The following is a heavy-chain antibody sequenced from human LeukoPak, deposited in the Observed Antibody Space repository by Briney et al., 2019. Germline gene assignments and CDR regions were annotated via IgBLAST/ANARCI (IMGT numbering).Heavy chain of an antibody. CDR3: ARDRGAGSSWYGEGYYFDY. Sequence: ASVKVSCKASGGTFSSYAISWVRQAPGQGLEWMGWISAYNGNTNYAQKVQGRVTMTTDTSTSTAYMELRSLRSEDTAVYYCARDRGAGSSWYGEGYYFDYWGQGTLVTVSS. J-gene: IGHJ4*02. CDR2: ISAYNGNT. CDR1: GGTFSSYA. V-gene: IGHV1-18*01. D-gene: IGHD6-13*01.